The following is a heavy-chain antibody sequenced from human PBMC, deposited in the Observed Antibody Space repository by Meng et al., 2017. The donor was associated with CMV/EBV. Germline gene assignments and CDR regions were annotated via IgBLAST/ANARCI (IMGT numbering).Heavy chain of an antibody. CDR3: ARALEGLYNWNYDYYYGMDV. CDR2: INPSGGST. Sequence: ASVKVSCKASGYTSTSYYMHWVRQAPGQGLEWMGIINPSGGSTSYAQKFQGRVTMTRDTSTSTVYMELSSLRSEDTAVYYCARALEGLYNWNYDYYYGMDVWGQGTTVTVSS. CDR1: GYTSTSYY. J-gene: IGHJ6*02. D-gene: IGHD1-20*01. V-gene: IGHV1-46*01.